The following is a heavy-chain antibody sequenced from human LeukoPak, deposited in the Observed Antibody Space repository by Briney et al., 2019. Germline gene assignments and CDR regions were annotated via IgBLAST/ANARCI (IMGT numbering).Heavy chain of an antibody. CDR2: IISILGTT. CDR1: GGTFSSYA. J-gene: IGHJ4*02. CDR3: ARSGDSSGYYYGERY. V-gene: IGHV1-69*13. D-gene: IGHD3-22*01. Sequence: SVKVSCKAPGGTFSSYAISWVRQAPGQGLEWMGGIISILGTTKYPQKFQGRVTITADESTSTAYMELSSLRSEDTAVYYCARSGDSSGYYYGERYWGQGTLVTVSS.